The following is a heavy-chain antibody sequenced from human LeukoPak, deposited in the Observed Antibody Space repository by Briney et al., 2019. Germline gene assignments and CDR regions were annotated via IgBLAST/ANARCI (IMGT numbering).Heavy chain of an antibody. CDR1: GFAFRDYT. CDR3: ARGLAMSGFTPYAC. Sequence: GGSLRLSCVASGFAFRDYTMNWVRRAPGKGLEWVSSISVASDSILYSDSVKGRFTISRDNAKNSLYLQMHGLGADDTAIYYYARGLAMSGFTPYACWGQGTLVTVSS. D-gene: IGHD3-9*01. V-gene: IGHV3-21*01. J-gene: IGHJ4*02. CDR2: ISVASDSI.